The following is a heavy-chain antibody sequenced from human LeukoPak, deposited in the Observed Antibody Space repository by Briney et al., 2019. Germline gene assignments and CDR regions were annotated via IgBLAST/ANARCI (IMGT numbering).Heavy chain of an antibody. CDR2: IYYSGST. Sequence: SETLSLTCTVSGGSISSSSYYWGWIRQPPGKGLEWIGSIYYSGSTYYNPSLKSRVTISVDTSKNQFSLKLSSVTAADTAVYYCARGWLSAGELYDYWGQGTLVTVSS. V-gene: IGHV4-39*07. J-gene: IGHJ4*02. CDR3: ARGWLSAGELYDY. CDR1: GGSISSSSYY. D-gene: IGHD3-10*01.